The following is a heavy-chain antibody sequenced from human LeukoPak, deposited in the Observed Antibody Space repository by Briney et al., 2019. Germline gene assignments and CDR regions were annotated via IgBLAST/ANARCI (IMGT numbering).Heavy chain of an antibody. Sequence: SETLSLTCAVYGGSFSGYYWSWIRQPPGKGLEWIGEINHSGSTNYNPSLKSRVTISVDTSKNQFSLKLSSVTAADTAVYYCARGTPITIFGVVIIGRSNYFDYWGQGTLVTVSS. CDR2: INHSGST. J-gene: IGHJ4*02. D-gene: IGHD3-3*01. V-gene: IGHV4-34*01. CDR1: GGSFSGYY. CDR3: ARGTPITIFGVVIIGRSNYFDY.